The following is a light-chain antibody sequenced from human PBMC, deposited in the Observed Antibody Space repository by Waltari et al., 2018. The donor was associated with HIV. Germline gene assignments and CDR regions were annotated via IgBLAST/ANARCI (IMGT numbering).Light chain of an antibody. CDR2: GDS. Sequence: QSVLTQPPSVSGAPGQRVPISCTGSSSNPGAGYAVHWYQHFPGTAPKLLLFGDSNRPSGVPDRFSGSKSGTSASLAITGLQAEDEADYYCQSYDTGLVFGGGTKLTVL. J-gene: IGLJ2*01. CDR1: SSNPGAGYA. CDR3: QSYDTGLV. V-gene: IGLV1-40*01.